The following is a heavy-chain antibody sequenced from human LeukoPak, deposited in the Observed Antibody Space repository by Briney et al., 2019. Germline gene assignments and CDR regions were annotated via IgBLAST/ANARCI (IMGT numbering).Heavy chain of an antibody. D-gene: IGHD6-6*01. CDR2: IYHSGST. V-gene: IGHV4-30-2*01. J-gene: IGHJ3*02. CDR3: ARRVSSFDI. Sequence: PSQTLSLTCAVSGGSISSGGYSWSWIRQPPGKGLEWIGYIYHSGSTYYNPSLKSRVTMSVDRSKNQFSLQLRSVTAVDTAVYYCARRVSSFDIWGQGAMVTVSS. CDR1: GGSISSGGYS.